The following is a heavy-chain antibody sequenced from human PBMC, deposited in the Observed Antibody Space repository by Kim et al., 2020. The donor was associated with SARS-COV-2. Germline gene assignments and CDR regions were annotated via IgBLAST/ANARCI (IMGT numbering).Heavy chain of an antibody. CDR3: ATGRRSGSYLTQDAFDI. Sequence: ASVKVSCKVSGYTLTELSMHWVRQAPGKGLEWMGGFDPEDGETIYAQKFQGRVTMTEDTSTDTAYMELSSLRSEDTAVYYCATGRRSGSYLTQDAFDIWGQGTMVTVSS. CDR1: GYTLTELS. D-gene: IGHD1-26*01. V-gene: IGHV1-24*01. CDR2: FDPEDGET. J-gene: IGHJ3*02.